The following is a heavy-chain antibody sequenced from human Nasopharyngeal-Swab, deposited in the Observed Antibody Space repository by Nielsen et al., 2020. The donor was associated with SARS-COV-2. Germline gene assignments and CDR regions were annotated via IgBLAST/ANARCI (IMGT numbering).Heavy chain of an antibody. CDR2: INSDGSST. CDR1: GFTFSSYW. V-gene: IGHV3-74*01. CDR3: ASIRGYFDY. J-gene: IGHJ4*02. Sequence: GESLKISCAASGFTFSSYWMHWVRQAPGKGLVWVSRINSDGSSTSYADSVKGRFTICRDNAKNTLYLQMNSLRAEDTAVYYCASIRGYFDYWGQGTLVTVSS. D-gene: IGHD3-22*01.